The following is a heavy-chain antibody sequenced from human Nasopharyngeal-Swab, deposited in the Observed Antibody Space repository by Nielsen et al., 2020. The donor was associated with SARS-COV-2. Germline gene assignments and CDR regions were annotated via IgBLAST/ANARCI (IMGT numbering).Heavy chain of an antibody. V-gene: IGHV1-2*06. D-gene: IGHD3-9*01. J-gene: IGHJ6*02. CDR1: GYTFTGYY. CDR3: ARDRGYYDIFDGIDV. CDR2: INPNSGGT. Sequence: ASVKVSCKASGYTFTGYYMHWVRQAPGQGLEWMGRINPNSGGTNYAQKFQGRVTMTRDTSISTAYMELSRLRSDDTAVYYCARDRGYYDIFDGIDVWGQGTTVTVSS.